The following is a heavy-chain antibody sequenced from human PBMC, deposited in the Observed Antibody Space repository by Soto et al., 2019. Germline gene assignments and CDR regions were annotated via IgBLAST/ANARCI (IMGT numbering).Heavy chain of an antibody. CDR1: GGTFSSYA. CDR2: IIPIFGTA. D-gene: IGHD2-21*02. Sequence: QVQLVQSGAEVKKPGSSVKVSCKASGGTFSSYAISWVRQAPGQGLEWMGGIIPIFGTANYAQEFQGRVTITADESTSTAYMELSSLRSEDTAVYYCARRIAYCGGDCCSGGWFDPWGQGTLVTVSS. CDR3: ARRIAYCGGDCCSGGWFDP. J-gene: IGHJ5*02. V-gene: IGHV1-69*01.